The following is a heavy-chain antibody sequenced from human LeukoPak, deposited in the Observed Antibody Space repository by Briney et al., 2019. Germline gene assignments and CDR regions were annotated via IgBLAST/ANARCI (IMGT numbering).Heavy chain of an antibody. CDR1: GFTFSSYA. CDR3: AKGDDGYSRHNWFDP. Sequence: GGSLRLSCAASGFTFSSYAMSWVRQAPGKGLEWVSAISGSGGSTYYADSVKGRFTISRDNSKNTLYLQMNSLRAEDTAVYYCAKGDDGYSRHNWFDPWGQGTLVTVSS. V-gene: IGHV3-23*01. D-gene: IGHD5-24*01. CDR2: ISGSGGST. J-gene: IGHJ5*02.